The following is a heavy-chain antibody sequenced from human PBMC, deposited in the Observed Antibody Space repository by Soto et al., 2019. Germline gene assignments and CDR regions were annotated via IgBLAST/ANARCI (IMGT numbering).Heavy chain of an antibody. CDR1: GGSISSYY. CDR3: ARRDGPGFDY. Sequence: SETLSLTCTVSGGSISSYYWSWIRQPPGKGLEWIGYIYYSESTNYNPSLKSRVIISVDTSKNQFSLKLSSVTAADTAVYYCARRDGPGFDYWGQGTLVTVSS. CDR2: IYYSEST. J-gene: IGHJ4*02. V-gene: IGHV4-59*08. D-gene: IGHD4-17*01.